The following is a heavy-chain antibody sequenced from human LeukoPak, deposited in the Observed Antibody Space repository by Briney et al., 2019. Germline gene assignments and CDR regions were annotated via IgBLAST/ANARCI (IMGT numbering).Heavy chain of an antibody. CDR3: ARQLQLWFLPDAFDI. CDR1: GGSFSGYY. D-gene: IGHD5-18*01. V-gene: IGHV4-34*01. CDR2: INHSGST. J-gene: IGHJ3*02. Sequence: PSETLSLTCAVYGGSFSGYYWSWVRQPPGKGLEWVGEINHSGSTNYNPSLKRRVTISLHTSKTQFSLKLSSVTAADTAVYYCARQLQLWFLPDAFDIWGQGTMVTVSS.